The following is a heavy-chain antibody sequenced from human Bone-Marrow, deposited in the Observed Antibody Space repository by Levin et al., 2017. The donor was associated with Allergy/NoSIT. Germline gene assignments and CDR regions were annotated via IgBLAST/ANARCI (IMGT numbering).Heavy chain of an antibody. Sequence: GGSLRLSCAASGFTFNDYTMHWVRQAPQRGLEWVSLISWDASTTYYADSVRGRFTISRDNSKNALSLQMNSLTTEDTALYYCAKDLSPRIAVTGNIEYWGQGTLVTVSS. J-gene: IGHJ4*02. CDR2: ISWDASTT. CDR1: GFTFNDYT. CDR3: AKDLSPRIAVTGNIEY. D-gene: IGHD6-19*01. V-gene: IGHV3-43*01.